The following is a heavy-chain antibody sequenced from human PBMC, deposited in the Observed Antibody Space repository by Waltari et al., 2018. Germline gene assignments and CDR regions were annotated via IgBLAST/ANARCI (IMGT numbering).Heavy chain of an antibody. J-gene: IGHJ4*02. CDR1: GGSISSGSYY. V-gene: IGHV4-61*02. CDR3: ARDLEDSSGYYRFDY. CDR2: IYTIGRT. Sequence: QVQLQESGPGLVKPSQTLSLTCTVSGGSISSGSYYWSWIRQPAGKGLEWIGRIYTIGRTIYNPSLKSRVTISVDTSKNQFSLKLSSVTAADTAVYYCARDLEDSSGYYRFDYWGQGTLVTVSS. D-gene: IGHD3-22*01.